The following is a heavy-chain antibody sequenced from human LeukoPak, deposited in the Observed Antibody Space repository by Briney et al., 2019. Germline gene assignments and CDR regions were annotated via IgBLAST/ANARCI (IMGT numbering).Heavy chain of an antibody. D-gene: IGHD3-9*01. J-gene: IGHJ5*02. CDR2: IYYSGST. V-gene: IGHV4-30-4*02. Sequence: KASETLSLTXTVSGGSISSGDYYWSGIRQPPGRGLEWIGYIYYSGSTYYNPSLKSRVTISVDTSKNQFSLKLSSVTAADTAVYYCATFYDILTGVDPWGQGTLVTVSS. CDR1: GGSISSGDYY. CDR3: ATFYDILTGVDP.